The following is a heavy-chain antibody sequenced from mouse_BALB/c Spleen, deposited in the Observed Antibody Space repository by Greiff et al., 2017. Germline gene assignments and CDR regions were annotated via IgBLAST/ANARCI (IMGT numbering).Heavy chain of an antibody. CDR1: GFSLTSYG. J-gene: IGHJ4*01. CDR3: AKGTARAIYAMDY. CDR2: IWAGGST. Sequence: QVQLKQSGPGLVAPSQSLSITCTVSGFSLTSYGVHWVRQPPGKGLEWLGVIWAGGSTNYNSALMSRLSISKDNSKSQVFLKMNSLQTDDTAMYYCAKGTARAIYAMDYWGQGTSVTVSS. D-gene: IGHD3-2*01. V-gene: IGHV2-9*02.